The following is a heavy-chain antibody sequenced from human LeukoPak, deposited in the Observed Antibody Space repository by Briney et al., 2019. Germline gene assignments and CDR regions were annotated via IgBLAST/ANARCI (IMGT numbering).Heavy chain of an antibody. J-gene: IGHJ4*02. CDR1: GFTFSSYG. Sequence: PGGSLRLSCAASGFTFSSYGMHWVRQAPGKGLEWVAVIWYDGSNKYYADSVKGRFTISRDNSKNTLYLQMNSLRAEDTAVYYCARDVSSGWYMEYFDYWGQGTLVTVSS. D-gene: IGHD6-19*01. V-gene: IGHV3-33*01. CDR2: IWYDGSNK. CDR3: ARDVSSGWYMEYFDY.